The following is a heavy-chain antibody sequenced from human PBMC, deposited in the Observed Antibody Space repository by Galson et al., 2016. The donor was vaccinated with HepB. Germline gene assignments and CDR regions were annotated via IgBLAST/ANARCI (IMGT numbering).Heavy chain of an antibody. Sequence: SLRLSCAASGFTFSDYYMSWIRQAPGRGLEWISYISNIAGTIYYADSVKGRFTISRDNAKTSLYLQMNSVRAKDTAVYYCARFKHYDSDGYYMNYFDSWGQGTLVTVSS. V-gene: IGHV3-11*01. J-gene: IGHJ4*02. CDR2: ISNIAGTI. CDR3: ARFKHYDSDGYYMNYFDS. D-gene: IGHD3-22*01. CDR1: GFTFSDYY.